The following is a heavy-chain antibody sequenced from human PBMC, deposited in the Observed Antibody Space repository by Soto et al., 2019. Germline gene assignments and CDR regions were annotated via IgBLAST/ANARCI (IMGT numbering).Heavy chain of an antibody. J-gene: IGHJ5*02. CDR1: GFTFSDFD. Sequence: EVQLVDSGGDLVQPGGSLGLSCVASGFTFSDFDMYWVRQVTGKGLEWVAGIGTLFDTYYSDSVKGRFSIFRDNAKNSVTLRMNSLKPGDTAVYFCARGRSKDFHSTPPPTFDPWGQGTLVTVSS. CDR3: ARGRSKDFHSTPPPTFDP. CDR2: IGTLFDT. V-gene: IGHV3-13*01. D-gene: IGHD2-15*01.